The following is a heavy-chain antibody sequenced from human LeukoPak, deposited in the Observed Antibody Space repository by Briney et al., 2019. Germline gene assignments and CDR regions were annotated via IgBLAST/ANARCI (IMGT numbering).Heavy chain of an antibody. CDR2: INEDGSEK. Sequence: GGSLRLSCAASGLTFSSYWMSWVRQAPGKGLEWVANINEDGSEKYYVDSVKGRFTISKDDAKNLLFLQMNSLRAEDTAVYYCAKDQDYYDSSGYYWSPDDAFDIWGQGTMVTVSS. V-gene: IGHV3-7*03. CDR1: GLTFSSYW. CDR3: AKDQDYYDSSGYYWSPDDAFDI. D-gene: IGHD3-22*01. J-gene: IGHJ3*02.